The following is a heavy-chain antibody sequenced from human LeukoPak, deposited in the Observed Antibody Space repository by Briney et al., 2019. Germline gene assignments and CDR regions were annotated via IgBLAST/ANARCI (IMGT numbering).Heavy chain of an antibody. CDR3: ARGPRYSFY. CDR2: IYIDGTT. V-gene: IGHV3-53*01. D-gene: IGHD6-13*01. Sequence: GGSLRLSCAASGFIVSHNYMTWVRQAPGKGLEWISVIYIDGTTYYADSVKGRFTISRDQANNTLYLQMNTLRDEDTAVYYCARGPRYSFYWGQGTLVSVSS. J-gene: IGHJ4*02. CDR1: GFIVSHNY.